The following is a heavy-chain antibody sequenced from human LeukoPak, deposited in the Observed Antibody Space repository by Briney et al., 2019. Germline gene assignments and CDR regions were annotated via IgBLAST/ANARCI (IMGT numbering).Heavy chain of an antibody. CDR2: INAGNGNT. Sequence: AASVKVSCKASGYTFTSYAIHWVRQAPGQRLEWMGWINAGNGNTKYSQKFQGRVTITRDTSASTVYMELSSLRSEDTAVYYCARPNYYDSSGYPNWFDPWGQGTLVTVSS. D-gene: IGHD3-22*01. CDR1: GYTFTSYA. V-gene: IGHV1-3*01. CDR3: ARPNYYDSSGYPNWFDP. J-gene: IGHJ5*02.